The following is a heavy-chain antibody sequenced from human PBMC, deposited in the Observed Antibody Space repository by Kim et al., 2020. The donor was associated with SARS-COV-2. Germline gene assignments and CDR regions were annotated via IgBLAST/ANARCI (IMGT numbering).Heavy chain of an antibody. J-gene: IGHJ3*02. Sequence: GGSLRLSCAASGFTFSNAWMSWVRQAPGKGLEWVGRIKSKTDGGTTDYAAPVKGRFTISRDDSKNTLYLQMNSLKTEDTAVYYCTTDHIVEVWQFMITFGGVREGDIWGQGTMVTVSS. CDR3: TTDHIVEVWQFMITFGGVREGDI. CDR1: GFTFSNAW. V-gene: IGHV3-15*01. CDR2: IKSKTDGGTT. D-gene: IGHD3-16*01.